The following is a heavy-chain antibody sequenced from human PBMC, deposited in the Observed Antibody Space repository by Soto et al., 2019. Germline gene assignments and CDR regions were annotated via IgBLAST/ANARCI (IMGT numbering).Heavy chain of an antibody. J-gene: IGHJ3*02. CDR1: GGSISSYY. Sequence: SETLSLTCTVSGGSISSYYWSWIRQPPGKGLEWIGYIYYSGSTNYNPSLKSRVTISVDTSKNQFSLKLSSVTAADTAVYYCARGQLLNWGSGGAFDIWGQGTMVTVSS. CDR3: ARGQLLNWGSGGAFDI. CDR2: IYYSGST. D-gene: IGHD7-27*01. V-gene: IGHV4-59*01.